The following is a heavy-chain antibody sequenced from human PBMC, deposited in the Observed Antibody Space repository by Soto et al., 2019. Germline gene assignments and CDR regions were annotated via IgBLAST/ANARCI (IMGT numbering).Heavy chain of an antibody. CDR2: IYYSGST. J-gene: IGHJ5*02. CDR1: GGSISSGDYY. D-gene: IGHD5-12*01. Sequence: SGTLSLTCTVSGGSISSGDYYWSWIRQPPGKGLEWIGYIYYSGSTYYNPSLKSRVTISVDTSKNQFSLKLSSVTAADTAVYYCARGKWLRFFAYWFDPWGQGTLVTVSS. CDR3: ARGKWLRFFAYWFDP. V-gene: IGHV4-30-4*01.